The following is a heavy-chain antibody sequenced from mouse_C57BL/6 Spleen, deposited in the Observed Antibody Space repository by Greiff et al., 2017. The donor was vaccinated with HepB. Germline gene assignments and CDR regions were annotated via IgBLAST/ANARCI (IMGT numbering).Heavy chain of an antibody. V-gene: IGHV1-7*01. D-gene: IGHD2-4*01. CDR3: VHYDWDY. J-gene: IGHJ3*01. CDR1: GYTFTSYW. Sequence: QVHVKQSGAELAKPGASVKLSCKASGYTFTSYWMHWVKQRPGQGLEWIGYINPSSGYTKYNQKFKDKATLTADKSSSTAYMQLSSLTYEDSAVYYCVHYDWDYWGQGTLVTVSA. CDR2: INPSSGYT.